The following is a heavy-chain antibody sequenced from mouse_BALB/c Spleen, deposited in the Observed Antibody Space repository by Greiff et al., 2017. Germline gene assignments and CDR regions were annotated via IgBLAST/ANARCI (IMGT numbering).Heavy chain of an antibody. CDR2: IWAGGST. CDR3: ARVGDVGFDY. D-gene: IGHD3-3*01. Sequence: VKLMESGPGLVAPSQSLSITCTVSGFSLTSYGVHWVRQPPGKGLEWLGVIWAGGSTNYNSALMSRLSISKDNSKSQVFLKMNSLQTDDTAMYYCARVGDVGFDYWGQGTTLTVSS. V-gene: IGHV2-9*02. CDR1: GFSLTSYG. J-gene: IGHJ2*01.